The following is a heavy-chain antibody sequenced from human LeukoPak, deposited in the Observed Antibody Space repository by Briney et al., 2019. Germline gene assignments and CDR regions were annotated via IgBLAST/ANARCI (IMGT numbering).Heavy chain of an antibody. CDR2: IYYSGST. CDR3: AKSGGYGLIDY. V-gene: IGHV4-34*01. CDR1: GGSFSGYY. J-gene: IGHJ4*02. D-gene: IGHD1-26*01. Sequence: SETLSLTCAVYGGSFSGYYWSWIRQPPGKGLEWIGNIYYSGSTYYNASLQSRVTISIDTSKNQFSLRLSSVTAADTAMYFCAKSGGYGLIDYWGQGTLVTVSS.